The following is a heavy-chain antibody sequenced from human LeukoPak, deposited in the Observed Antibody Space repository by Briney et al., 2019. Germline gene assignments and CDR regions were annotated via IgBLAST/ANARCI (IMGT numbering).Heavy chain of an antibody. V-gene: IGHV3-23*01. CDR3: VANMYNYMDV. J-gene: IGHJ6*03. CDR1: GLTFSTYA. Sequence: GGSLRLSSAVSGLTFSTYAMSWVRQAPGRGLEWVSSISGNGATTYYADSVKGRFTISRDNSKNTAFLQMNGLRAEDTAVYYAVANMYNYMDVLGKGTTVTVSS. D-gene: IGHD2-2*01. CDR2: ISGNGATT.